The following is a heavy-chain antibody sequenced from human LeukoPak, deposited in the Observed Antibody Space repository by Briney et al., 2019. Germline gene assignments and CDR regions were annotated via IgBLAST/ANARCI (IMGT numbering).Heavy chain of an antibody. Sequence: PSETLSLTCTVSGGSISSYYWSWIRQPPGKGLEWIGYIYTSGSTNYNPSLKSRVTISVDTSKNQFSLKLSSVTAADTAVYYCARDRDYGDYNWSDPWGQGTLVTVSS. CDR1: GGSISSYY. CDR3: ARDRDYGDYNWSDP. D-gene: IGHD4-17*01. CDR2: IYTSGST. J-gene: IGHJ5*02. V-gene: IGHV4-4*09.